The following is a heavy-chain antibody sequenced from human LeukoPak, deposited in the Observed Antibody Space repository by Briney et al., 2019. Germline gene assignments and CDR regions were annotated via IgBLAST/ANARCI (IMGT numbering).Heavy chain of an antibody. J-gene: IGHJ4*02. V-gene: IGHV3-38-3*01. D-gene: IGHD5-18*01. CDR2: ISGGST. CDR1: GFTVSSNE. CDR3: KKPPILLWFKTFDY. Sequence: GGSLRLSCAASGFTVSSNEMSWVRQAPGEGLEWGSSISGGSTYYADSSQGRFTIPRDNSKNTQYLQMNSLRAEATAVYYRKKPPILLWFKTFDYWGRGALVTVSS.